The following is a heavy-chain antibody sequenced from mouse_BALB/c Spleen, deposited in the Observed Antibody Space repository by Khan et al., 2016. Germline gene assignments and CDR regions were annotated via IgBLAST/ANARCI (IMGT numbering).Heavy chain of an antibody. CDR2: INPSNGGT. CDR1: GYTFTSYY. V-gene: IGHV1S81*02. CDR3: TRWGNYFDY. Sequence: QVQLQQSGAELVKPGASVKLSCKASGYTFTSYYMYWVKQRPGQGLEWFGEINPSNGGTNFNEKFKSKATLTVDKSSSTAYMQLSSLTSEDSAVYYCTRWGNYFDYWGQGTTLTVSS. J-gene: IGHJ2*01.